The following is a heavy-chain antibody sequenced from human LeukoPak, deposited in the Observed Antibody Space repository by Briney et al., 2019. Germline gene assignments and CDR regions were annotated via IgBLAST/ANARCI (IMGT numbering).Heavy chain of an antibody. J-gene: IGHJ4*02. D-gene: IGHD6-19*01. V-gene: IGHV1-2*02. CDR2: INPNSGGT. Sequence: ASVKVSCKASGYTFTGYYMHWVRQAPGQGLEWMGWINPNSGGTNYAQKFQGRVTMTRDTSTSTVYMELSSLRSEDTAVYYCAREITAGTPPGFDYWGQGTLVTVSS. CDR3: AREITAGTPPGFDY. CDR1: GYTFTGYY.